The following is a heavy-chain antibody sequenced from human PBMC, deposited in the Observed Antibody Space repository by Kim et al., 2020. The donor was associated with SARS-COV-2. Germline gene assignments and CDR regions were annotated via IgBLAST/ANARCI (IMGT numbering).Heavy chain of an antibody. D-gene: IGHD3-22*01. Sequence: GGSLRLSCAASGFTFSNAWMSWVRQAPGKGLEWVGRIKSKTDGGSKDYAAPVKGRFTISRDDSKNTLYLQMNSLKTEDTVLYYCNTDEVTMIASDAFDIWGQGTMVTVSS. CDR3: NTDEVTMIASDAFDI. J-gene: IGHJ3*02. V-gene: IGHV3-15*01. CDR2: IKSKTDGGSK. CDR1: GFTFSNAW.